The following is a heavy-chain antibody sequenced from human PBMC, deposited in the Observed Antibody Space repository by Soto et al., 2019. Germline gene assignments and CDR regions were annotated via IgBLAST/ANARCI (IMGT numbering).Heavy chain of an antibody. Sequence: SETLSLTCTVSGGSVSSGSYYWSWIRQPPGKGLEWIGYIYYSGSTNYNPSLKSRVTISVDTSKNQFSLKLSSVTAADTAVYYCARELNYYDSSGYYKAYWFDPWGQGTLVTVS. CDR2: IYYSGST. D-gene: IGHD3-22*01. J-gene: IGHJ5*02. V-gene: IGHV4-61*01. CDR3: ARELNYYDSSGYYKAYWFDP. CDR1: GGSVSSGSYY.